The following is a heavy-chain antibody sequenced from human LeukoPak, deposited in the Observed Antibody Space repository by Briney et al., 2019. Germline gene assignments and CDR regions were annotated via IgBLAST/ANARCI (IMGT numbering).Heavy chain of an antibody. Sequence: GGSLRLSCAASGFTFSSYGMHWVRQAPGKGLEWVAFIRYDGSNKYYADSVKGRFTISRDNSKDTLYLQMNSLRAEDTAVYYCAKGEDIVVVPAAIHTGDAFDIWGQGTMVTVSS. CDR3: AKGEDIVVVPAAIHTGDAFDI. CDR2: IRYDGSNK. V-gene: IGHV3-30*02. D-gene: IGHD2-2*01. J-gene: IGHJ3*02. CDR1: GFTFSSYG.